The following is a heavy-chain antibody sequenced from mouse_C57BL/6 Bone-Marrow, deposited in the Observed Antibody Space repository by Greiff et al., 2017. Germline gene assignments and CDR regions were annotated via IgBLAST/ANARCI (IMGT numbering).Heavy chain of an antibody. Sequence: QVQLQQSGAELARPGASVKLSCKASGYTFTSYGISWVKQRTGQGLEWIGEIYPRSGNTYYTEKFKGKATLTADKSSSTAYMELRSLTSEDSAVYFCASLIYYYGSSYNPFAYWGQGTLVTVSA. CDR3: ASLIYYYGSSYNPFAY. J-gene: IGHJ3*01. CDR1: GYTFTSYG. V-gene: IGHV1-81*01. CDR2: IYPRSGNT. D-gene: IGHD1-1*01.